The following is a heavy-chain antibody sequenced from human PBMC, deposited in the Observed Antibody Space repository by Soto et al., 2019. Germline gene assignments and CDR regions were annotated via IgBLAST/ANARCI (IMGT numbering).Heavy chain of an antibody. V-gene: IGHV1-69*01. J-gene: IGHJ4*02. D-gene: IGHD3-10*01. CDR3: ARGSGYYYGSGSDY. Sequence: QVQLVQSGAEVKKPGSSVKVSCKASGGTFSSYAISWVRQAPGQGLEWMGGIIPIFGTANYAQKFQGRVTITADESTSTAYMERSSLRSEDTAVYYCARGSGYYYGSGSDYWGQGTLVTVSS. CDR2: IIPIFGTA. CDR1: GGTFSSYA.